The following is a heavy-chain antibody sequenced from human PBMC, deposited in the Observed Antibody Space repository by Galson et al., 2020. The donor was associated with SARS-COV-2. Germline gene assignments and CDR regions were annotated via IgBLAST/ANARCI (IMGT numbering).Heavy chain of an antibody. J-gene: IGHJ4*02. CDR1: GFTVNRSY. Sequence: GESLKISCAASGFTVNRSYMSWVRQAPGKGLEWVSVLYAGGASYYADSVKGRFTISRDTSKNMLYLQMNSLRDDDTAVYYCARDPTSGWTPRYFDYWGQGILVTVSS. CDR3: ARDPTSGWTPRYFDY. V-gene: IGHV3-66*01. CDR2: LYAGGAS. D-gene: IGHD6-19*01.